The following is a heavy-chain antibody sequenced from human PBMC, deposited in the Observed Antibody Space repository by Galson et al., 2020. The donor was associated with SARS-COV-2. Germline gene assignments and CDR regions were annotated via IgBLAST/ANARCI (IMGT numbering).Heavy chain of an antibody. CDR3: VRVAGNRGPGDVEF. CDR1: GSSIRSYY. CDR2: IYYTGST. V-gene: IGHV4-59*13. D-gene: IGHD6-19*01. J-gene: IGHJ1*01. Sequence: SETLSLTCTVSGSSIRSYYWSWIRQSPEKGLEWIGYIYYTGSTDYNPSLKSRATISLDTPKNQFSLRLTSVTAADTAVYYCVRVAGNRGPGDVEFWGQGSLVTVSS.